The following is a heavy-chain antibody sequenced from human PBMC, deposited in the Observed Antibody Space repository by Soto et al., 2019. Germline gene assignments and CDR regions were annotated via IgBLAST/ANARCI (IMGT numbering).Heavy chain of an antibody. J-gene: IGHJ6*02. CDR2: INYTGST. CDR1: GGPFISYY. V-gene: IGHV4-59*01. D-gene: IGHD3-16*01. Sequence: QVQLQESGPGLVKPSEPLSLTCTVSGGPFISYYWSWIRQPPGKGLEWIGYINYTGSTNYNPSLQRRVTLSVDTSKNKFSSSLMLICVTAADTAVYYCARGGGNYFSGMDVWGQGTTVTVSS. CDR3: ARGGGNYFSGMDV.